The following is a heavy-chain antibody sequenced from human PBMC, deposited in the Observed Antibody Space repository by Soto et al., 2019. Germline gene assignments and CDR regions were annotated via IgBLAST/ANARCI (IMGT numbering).Heavy chain of an antibody. V-gene: IGHV2-5*01. CDR2: IYWHDDK. J-gene: IGHJ4*02. Sequence: QITLKESGPTLVKPTQTLTLTCTFSGFSLSTTGVGVSWIRQPPVKALEGLALIYWHDDKRDSPSLKSRLTITKDTSKNQVVLTMTNMDPVDTATYYCTHRGGATVGLYYFDYWGQGALVTVSS. CDR1: GFSLSTTGVG. CDR3: THRGGATVGLYYFDY. D-gene: IGHD3-16*01.